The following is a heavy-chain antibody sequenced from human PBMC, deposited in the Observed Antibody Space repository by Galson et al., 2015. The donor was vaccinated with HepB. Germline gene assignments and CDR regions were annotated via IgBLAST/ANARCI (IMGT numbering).Heavy chain of an antibody. CDR3: ATTFGLVSHTYTMDV. V-gene: IGHV3-21*01. J-gene: IGHJ6*02. CDR1: EFAFGSFS. Sequence: SLRLSCAASEFAFGSFSMNWVRQAPGKGLEWVSSITSSSSLIYYSDSVKGRFTISRDNANNSLFLQMNSLRAEDTAVYYCATTFGLVSHTYTMDVWGHGTTVTVSS. CDR2: ITSSSSLI. D-gene: IGHD3/OR15-3a*01.